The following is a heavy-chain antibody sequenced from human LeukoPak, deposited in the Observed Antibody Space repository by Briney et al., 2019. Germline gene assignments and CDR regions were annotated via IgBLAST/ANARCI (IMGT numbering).Heavy chain of an antibody. CDR1: GGSISNYY. Sequence: PSETLSLTSTVSGGSISNYYWGWIWQPPGKGLGWIWYIHNSGRTNCDPYLKSRVTISVDTSNNQFSLKLTSVTAEDTAVYYCARAGSRGYSGADRWGQGMLVTVSS. CDR3: ARAGSRGYSGADR. V-gene: IGHV4-59*01. CDR2: IHNSGRT. D-gene: IGHD5-12*01. J-gene: IGHJ4*02.